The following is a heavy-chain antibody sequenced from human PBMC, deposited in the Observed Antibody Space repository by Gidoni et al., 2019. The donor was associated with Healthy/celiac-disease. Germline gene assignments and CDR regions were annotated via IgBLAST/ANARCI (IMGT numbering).Heavy chain of an antibody. V-gene: IGHV3-23*01. CDR3: AKIWQIAATGSGDYFDY. Sequence: EVQLLESGGGLVQPGGSLRLSCAASGFTFSSYAMSWVRQAPGKGLEWVSAISGSGGSTSYADSVKGRFTISRDNSKNTLYLQMNSLRAEDTAVYYCAKIWQIAATGSGDYFDYWGQGTLVTVSS. D-gene: IGHD6-13*01. CDR1: GFTFSSYA. J-gene: IGHJ4*02. CDR2: ISGSGGST.